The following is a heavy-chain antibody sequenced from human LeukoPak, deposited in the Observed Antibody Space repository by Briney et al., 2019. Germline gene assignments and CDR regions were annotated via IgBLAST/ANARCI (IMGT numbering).Heavy chain of an antibody. D-gene: IGHD3-16*02. CDR2: IKEDGSDK. CDR3: ARGVIIRGRLDP. CDR1: GFIFRNYW. V-gene: IGHV3-7*01. J-gene: IGHJ5*02. Sequence: GGSLRLSCAASGFIFRNYWISWVRQAPGKGLERVGDIKEDGSDKNDVESVKGRFTISRDNAKNSLYLQMSSLRAEDTAVYYCARGVIIRGRLDPWGRGTLVTVSS.